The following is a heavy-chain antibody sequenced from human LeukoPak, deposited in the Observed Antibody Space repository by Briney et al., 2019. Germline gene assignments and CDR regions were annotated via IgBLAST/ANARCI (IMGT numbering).Heavy chain of an antibody. CDR3: ATIAVTVPGDY. CDR2: INPGGGST. CDR1: GYSFTSYY. D-gene: IGHD6-19*01. V-gene: IGHV1-46*01. J-gene: IGHJ4*02. Sequence: GASVKVSCKASGYSFTSYYIHWVRQAPGQGLESMGIINPGGGSTSYAQKFQDRVTMTRDTSTSTVYMELNSLRSEDTAVYYCATIAVTVPGDYWGQGTLVTVSS.